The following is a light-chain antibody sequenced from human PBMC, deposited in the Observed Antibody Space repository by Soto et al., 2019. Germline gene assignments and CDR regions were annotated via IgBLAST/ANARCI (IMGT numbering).Light chain of an antibody. CDR3: QQYNNWPPA. CDR1: QSVSGN. V-gene: IGKV3-15*01. Sequence: EIVMTQSPATLSVSPGERATLSCRASQSVSGNLAWYQQNPGQAPRLLIYGASTRATAIPTRFSGSGSGTDFTRTISSLQSEDFAVYYWQQYNNWPPAFGQGTNVEIK. J-gene: IGKJ1*01. CDR2: GAS.